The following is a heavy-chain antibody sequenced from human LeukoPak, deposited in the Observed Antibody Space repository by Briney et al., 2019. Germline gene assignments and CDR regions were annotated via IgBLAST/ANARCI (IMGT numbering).Heavy chain of an antibody. CDR1: GFTFSSYA. Sequence: GGSLRLSCAASGFTFSSYAMTWVRQAPGKGLEWVSVIYSGGSTYYADSLKGRFTISRDNSKNTLYLQMNSLRAEDTAVYYCALGYSSGWFDYWGQGTLVTVSS. CDR2: IYSGGST. V-gene: IGHV3-53*01. D-gene: IGHD6-19*01. CDR3: ALGYSSGWFDY. J-gene: IGHJ5*01.